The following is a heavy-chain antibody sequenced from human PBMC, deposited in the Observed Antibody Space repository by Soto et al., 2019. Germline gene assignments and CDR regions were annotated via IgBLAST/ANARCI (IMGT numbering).Heavy chain of an antibody. Sequence: GESLKISCKGSGYSFTSYWISWVRQMPGKGLEWMGRIDPSDSYTNYSPSFQGHVTISADKSISTAYLQWSSLKASDTAMYYCARHDRVLYYDSSGYFHSWGQGTLVT. CDR1: GYSFTSYW. CDR2: IDPSDSYT. CDR3: ARHDRVLYYDSSGYFHS. J-gene: IGHJ4*02. D-gene: IGHD3-22*01. V-gene: IGHV5-10-1*01.